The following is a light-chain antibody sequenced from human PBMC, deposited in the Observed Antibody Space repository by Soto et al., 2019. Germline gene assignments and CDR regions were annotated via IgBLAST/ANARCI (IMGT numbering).Light chain of an antibody. CDR2: RND. J-gene: IGLJ2*01. V-gene: IGLV1-47*01. CDR1: TSNVGRNY. Sequence: QSVLTQPPSVSGTPGQKVTISCSGSTSNVGRNYVYWYQQVPGTAPKLLIYRNDRRPSGVPDRFSGSKSDTSASLAISGLRADDGVDYYCASWDDNLSGVVFGGGTKVTVL. CDR3: ASWDDNLSGVV.